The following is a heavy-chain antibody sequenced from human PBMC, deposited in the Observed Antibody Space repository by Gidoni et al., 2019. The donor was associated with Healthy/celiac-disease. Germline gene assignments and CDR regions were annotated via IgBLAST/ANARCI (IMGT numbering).Heavy chain of an antibody. V-gene: IGHV3-74*01. Sequence: EVQLVESGGALVQPGGSLRLSCAASGFSFSSHWMHWVRQVPGKGLVWVSRINSDGSSTSYAYAVKGRFTISRDNAKNTLYLQMNSLRGEDTAVDYCSRRYDCGGDCPFDYWGQGTLVTVSS. CDR1: GFSFSSHW. CDR3: SRRYDCGGDCPFDY. CDR2: INSDGSST. J-gene: IGHJ4*02. D-gene: IGHD2-21*02.